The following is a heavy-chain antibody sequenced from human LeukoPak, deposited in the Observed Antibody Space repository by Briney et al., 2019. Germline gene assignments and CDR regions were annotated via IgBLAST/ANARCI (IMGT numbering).Heavy chain of an antibody. D-gene: IGHD2-2*01. CDR1: GFTCSSYW. CDR2: IKQDGSEK. V-gene: IGHV3-7*01. CDR3: ATSTLG. J-gene: IGHJ4*02. Sequence: GGSLRLSCAASGFTCSSYWMSWVRQAPGKGLEWVANIKQDGSEKYYVDSVKGRFTISRDNAKNSLYLQMNSLRAEDTAVYYCATSTLGWGQGTLVTVSS.